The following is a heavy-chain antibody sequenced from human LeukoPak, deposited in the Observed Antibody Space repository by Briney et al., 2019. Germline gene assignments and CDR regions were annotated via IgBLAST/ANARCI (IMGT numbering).Heavy chain of an antibody. J-gene: IGHJ4*02. V-gene: IGHV4-39*07. CDR2: IYYSGST. CDR1: GGSVSSGSYY. Sequence: SETLSLTCTVSGGSVSSGSYYWGWIRQPPGKGLEWIGNIYYSGSTYYNPSLKSRVTISVDTSKNQFSLKLSSVTAADTAVYYCARTYSGSYRRARFDYWGQGTLVTVSS. D-gene: IGHD1-26*01. CDR3: ARTYSGSYRRARFDY.